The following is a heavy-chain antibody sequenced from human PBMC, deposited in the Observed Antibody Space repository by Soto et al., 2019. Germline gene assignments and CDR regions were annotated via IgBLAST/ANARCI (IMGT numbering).Heavy chain of an antibody. CDR3: ARSVEGHFDY. CDR1: GFPFSIYS. CDR2: ITSDTNTI. J-gene: IGHJ4*02. D-gene: IGHD6-19*01. V-gene: IGHV3-48*02. Sequence: EVQLVESGGGLVQPGGSLRLTCVASGFPFSIYSMNWVRQAPGKGLEWSSYITSDTNTIKYADSVKGRFTISRDNAKTLVYLPMNSLRDEDTAVYFCARSVEGHFDYWGQGTVVTVSS.